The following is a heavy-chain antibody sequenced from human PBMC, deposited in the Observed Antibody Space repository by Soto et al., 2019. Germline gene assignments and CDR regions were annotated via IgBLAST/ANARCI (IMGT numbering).Heavy chain of an antibody. Sequence: GESLKISCKGSGYSFTSYWFGWVRQLPGKGLEWMGIIYPDDSDTRYSPSFQGQVTISADKSISTAYLQWSSLKASDTAMYYCAGGGVRGVITRTRDYYGMDVWGQGILVTVSS. V-gene: IGHV5-51*01. D-gene: IGHD3-10*01. CDR3: AGGGVRGVITRTRDYYGMDV. CDR1: GYSFTSYW. J-gene: IGHJ6*02. CDR2: IYPDDSDT.